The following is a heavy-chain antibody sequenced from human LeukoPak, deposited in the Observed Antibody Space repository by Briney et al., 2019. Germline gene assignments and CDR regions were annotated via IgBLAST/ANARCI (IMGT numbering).Heavy chain of an antibody. CDR2: SDPEDGER. CDR1: GYTLTELS. J-gene: IGHJ4*02. Sequence: GASVKVSCKVSGYTLTELSIHWLRQPPGKGLEWLGGSDPEDGERIYAQMFQGRVTMTEDTSIDTAYMELSSLRSEDTAVCYCVTGFTTMAVDYFDYWGQGTLVTVSP. CDR3: VTGFTTMAVDYFDY. D-gene: IGHD5-18*01. V-gene: IGHV1-24*01.